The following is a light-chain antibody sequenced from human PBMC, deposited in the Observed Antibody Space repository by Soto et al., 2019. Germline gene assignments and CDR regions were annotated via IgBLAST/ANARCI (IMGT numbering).Light chain of an antibody. CDR2: GAS. CDR3: QQYNNWPLT. Sequence: EIVMTQSPATLSVSPGERATLSCRASQSVSSNLAWYQQKPGQAPRLLIYGASTRATGIPARFSGSGSGKEFPITISLLQAEDVAVYYCQQYNNWPLTFGGGTKVEIK. J-gene: IGKJ4*02. CDR1: QSVSSN. V-gene: IGKV3-15*01.